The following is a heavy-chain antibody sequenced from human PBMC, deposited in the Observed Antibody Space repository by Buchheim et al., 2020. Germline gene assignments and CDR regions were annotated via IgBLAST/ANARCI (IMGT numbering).Heavy chain of an antibody. J-gene: IGHJ4*02. D-gene: IGHD2-15*01. Sequence: EVQLVESGGGLVQPGGSLRLSCAASGFTFSSYWMSWVRQAPGKGLEWVANIKQDGSEKYYVDSVKGRFTISRDNATNSLYLQMNSLRAEDTAVYYCARSPPAYCSGGSCYDYWGQGTL. CDR1: GFTFSSYW. V-gene: IGHV3-7*01. CDR3: ARSPPAYCSGGSCYDY. CDR2: IKQDGSEK.